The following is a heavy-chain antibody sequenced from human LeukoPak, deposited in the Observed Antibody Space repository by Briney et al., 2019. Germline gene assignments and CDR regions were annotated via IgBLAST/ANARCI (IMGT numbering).Heavy chain of an antibody. J-gene: IGHJ4*02. CDR2: IIPIFGTA. V-gene: IGHV1-69*01. Sequence: SVKVSCKASGGTFISYAISWVRQAPGQGLEWIGGIIPIFGTANYAQKFQGRVTITADESTSTAYMELSSLRSEDTAVYYCAREVTMVRGVIMNYFDYWGQGTLVTVSS. CDR1: GGTFISYA. D-gene: IGHD3-10*01. CDR3: AREVTMVRGVIMNYFDY.